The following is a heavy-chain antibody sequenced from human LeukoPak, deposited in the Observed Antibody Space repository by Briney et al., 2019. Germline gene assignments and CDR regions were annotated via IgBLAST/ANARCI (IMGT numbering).Heavy chain of an antibody. CDR3: ARQGHNYYDSSGYPTPGFDY. Sequence: PSETLSLTCTVSGGSISSSSYYWGWIRQPPGKGLEWIGSIYYSGSTYYNPSLKSRVTISVDTSKNQFSLKLSSVTAADTAVYYCARQGHNYYDSSGYPTPGFDYWGQGTLVTVSS. J-gene: IGHJ4*02. V-gene: IGHV4-39*01. CDR1: GGSISSSSYY. CDR2: IYYSGST. D-gene: IGHD3-22*01.